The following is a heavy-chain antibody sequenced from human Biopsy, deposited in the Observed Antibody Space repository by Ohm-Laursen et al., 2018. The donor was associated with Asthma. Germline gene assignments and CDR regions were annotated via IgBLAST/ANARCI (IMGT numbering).Heavy chain of an antibody. D-gene: IGHD2-2*01. CDR2: INSVFGTT. CDR3: ARKAGSCISRTCYSLDF. V-gene: IGHV1-69*13. CDR1: GGSFHPYV. J-gene: IGHJ4*02. Sequence: SVKVSCKSLGGSFHPYVICWVRQAPGQGLEGMGGINSVFGTTTYPQKFQDRVTITADDSTSTVYMELSSLRSEDTAVYYCARKAGSCISRTCYSLDFWGQGTLVTVSS.